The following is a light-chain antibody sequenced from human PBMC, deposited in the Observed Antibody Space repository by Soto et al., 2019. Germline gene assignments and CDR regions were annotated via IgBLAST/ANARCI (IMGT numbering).Light chain of an antibody. CDR1: SSDVGSYKY. CDR3: NSYTTSSTLV. Sequence: SVLTQPASVSGSPGQSITISCTGTSSDVGSYKYVSWYQQHPGKAPKLMIYDVSNRPSGVSNRFSGSKSGNTASLTISGLRAEDEADYYCNSYTTSSTLVFGTGTKVTV. V-gene: IGLV2-14*03. CDR2: DVS. J-gene: IGLJ1*01.